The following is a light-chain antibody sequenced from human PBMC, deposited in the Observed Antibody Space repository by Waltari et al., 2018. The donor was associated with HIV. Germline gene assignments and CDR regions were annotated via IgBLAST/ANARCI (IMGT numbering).Light chain of an antibody. Sequence: QSVLTQPPSASGTPGQRVTISCSGSSSNIGSNYLYLYQQLPGTAPKLLIYRNNQRPSGVPDRFSGSKSGTSASLAISGLRSEDEADYYCAAWDDSLSGRVFGGGTKLTVL. CDR2: RNN. V-gene: IGLV1-47*01. CDR1: SSNIGSNY. J-gene: IGLJ3*02. CDR3: AAWDDSLSGRV.